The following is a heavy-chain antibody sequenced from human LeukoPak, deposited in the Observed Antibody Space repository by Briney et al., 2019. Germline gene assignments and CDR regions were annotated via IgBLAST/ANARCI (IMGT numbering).Heavy chain of an antibody. CDR3: ARVELGGSWFFDL. Sequence: GGSLRLSCAASGFTFSNYWMSWVRQAPGTGLEWVANVKQDGSEEYYVDSVKGRLIISRDNAKNSLYLQMNSLRAEDTAMYYCARVELGGSWFFDLWGRGTPVTVSS. CDR1: GFTFSNYW. D-gene: IGHD5-12*01. CDR2: VKQDGSEE. J-gene: IGHJ2*01. V-gene: IGHV3-7*03.